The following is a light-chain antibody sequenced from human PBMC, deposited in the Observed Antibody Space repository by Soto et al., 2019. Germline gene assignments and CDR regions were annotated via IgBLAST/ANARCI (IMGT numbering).Light chain of an antibody. Sequence: DIVMTQSPDSLAVYLGERATINCKSSESVLYSSNNKNYLAWYQQKPGQPPKLLIYWASTRESGVPDRFSGSGSGTDFPLTISSLQAEDVAVYYCQQYYSAPLTFGGGTKVDIK. J-gene: IGKJ4*01. CDR2: WAS. CDR1: ESVLYSSNNKNY. CDR3: QQYYSAPLT. V-gene: IGKV4-1*01.